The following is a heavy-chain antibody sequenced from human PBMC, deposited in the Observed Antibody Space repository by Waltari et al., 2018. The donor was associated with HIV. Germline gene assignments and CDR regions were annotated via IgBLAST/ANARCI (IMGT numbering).Heavy chain of an antibody. CDR3: ATGRDWFGP. CDR1: GVSVSNGSYY. J-gene: IGHJ5*02. Sequence: HVQVQESGPGLVKPSETLSLTCSVSGVSVSNGSYYWSWIRQPPGRGLEWIGYIYYTGVTNFNPSLKSRVAMSVDTSKNQLSLKLNSVTAADTAVYYCATGRDWFGPWGQGSPVSVSS. V-gene: IGHV4-61*01. CDR2: IYYTGVT. D-gene: IGHD1-26*01.